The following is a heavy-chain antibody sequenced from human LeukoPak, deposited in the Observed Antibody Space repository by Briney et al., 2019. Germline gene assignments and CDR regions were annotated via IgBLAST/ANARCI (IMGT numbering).Heavy chain of an antibody. Sequence: GGSLRLSCAASGFTFSSYAMHWVRQAPGKGLEWVAVISYDGSNKYYADSVKGRFTISRDNSKNTMYLQMNSLRAEDTAVYYCARDRYIVVVPAARILFDYWGQGTLVTVSS. CDR2: ISYDGSNK. CDR1: GFTFSSYA. D-gene: IGHD2-2*01. J-gene: IGHJ4*02. CDR3: ARDRYIVVVPAARILFDY. V-gene: IGHV3-30*01.